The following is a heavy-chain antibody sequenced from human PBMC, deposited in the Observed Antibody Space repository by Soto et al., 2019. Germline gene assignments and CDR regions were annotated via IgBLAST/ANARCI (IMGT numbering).Heavy chain of an antibody. J-gene: IGHJ6*03. CDR1: GGTFINAW. Sequence: GGSLRHSCAASGGTFINAWMSWVRQATGKGLEWVGRIKSKTDGGTTDYAAPVKGRFTISRDDSKNTLYLQMNSLKTEDTAVYYCTTAPTGTRGYYYYYMDVWGKGTTVTVSS. CDR3: TTAPTGTRGYYYYYMDV. V-gene: IGHV3-15*01. D-gene: IGHD1-1*01. CDR2: IKSKTDGGTT.